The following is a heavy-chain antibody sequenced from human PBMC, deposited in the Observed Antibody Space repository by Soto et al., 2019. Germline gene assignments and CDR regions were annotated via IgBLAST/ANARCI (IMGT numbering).Heavy chain of an antibody. V-gene: IGHV3-23*01. Sequence: GRSLRLSCAASGFTFSSYAMSWVRQAPGKGLEWVSAISGSGGSTYYADSVEGRFTISRDNSKNTLYLQMNSLRAEDTAVYYCEGVGSGSYCPVLWGQGTLVTVSS. D-gene: IGHD1-26*01. CDR2: ISGSGGST. CDR1: GFTFSSYA. CDR3: EGVGSGSYCPVL. J-gene: IGHJ4*02.